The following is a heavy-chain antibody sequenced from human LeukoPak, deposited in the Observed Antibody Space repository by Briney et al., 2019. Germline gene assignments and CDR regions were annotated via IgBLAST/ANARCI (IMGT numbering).Heavy chain of an antibody. CDR2: ISGNGGRT. CDR1: GFSFSDHP. J-gene: IGHJ4*02. CDR3: ARENPAGGYDY. V-gene: IGHV3-64*01. D-gene: IGHD5-12*01. Sequence: GGSLRLSCAASGFSFSDHPMHWVRQAPGKGLESVSAISGNGGRTYYGKSVTGRFTISRDNSRNTLYLQMDSLRAEDTAVYYCARENPAGGYDYWGQGTLVTVSS.